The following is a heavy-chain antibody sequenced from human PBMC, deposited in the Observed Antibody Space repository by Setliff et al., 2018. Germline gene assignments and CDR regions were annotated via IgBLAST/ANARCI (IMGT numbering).Heavy chain of an antibody. V-gene: IGHV4-34*12. CDR3: VRDLHWGFDY. Sequence: PSETLSLTCTVYGGSFTGYYWSWIRQPPGKRLEWIGEIIHSGSTNYNPSLKSRVTMSIDTSKNQFSLKLNSVTAEDTAVYYCVRDLHWGFDYWGLGTLVTVSS. CDR2: IIHSGST. CDR1: GGSFTGYY. D-gene: IGHD7-27*01. J-gene: IGHJ4*02.